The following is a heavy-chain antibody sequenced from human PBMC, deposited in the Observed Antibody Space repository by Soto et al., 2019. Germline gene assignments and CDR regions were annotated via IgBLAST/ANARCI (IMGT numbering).Heavy chain of an antibody. CDR1: GFTFRTYG. CDR3: ARDRHSTSSGYFEY. V-gene: IGHV3-33*01. Sequence: LRLSCAASGFTFRTYGMHWVRQAPGKGLEWVAVIWYDGSNKYYTDSVKGRFAISRDNSRDTLFLQMNSLRAEDTAVYYCARDRHSTSSGYFEYWGQGTLVTVSS. J-gene: IGHJ4*02. CDR2: IWYDGSNK. D-gene: IGHD6-6*01.